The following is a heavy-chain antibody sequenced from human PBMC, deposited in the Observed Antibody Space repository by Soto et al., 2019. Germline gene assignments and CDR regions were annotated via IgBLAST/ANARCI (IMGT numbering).Heavy chain of an antibody. V-gene: IGHV4-61*05. D-gene: IGHD1-26*01. CDR1: GGSISSSSYY. Sequence: ASETLSLTCTVSGGSISSSSYYWGWIRQPPGKGLEWIGYIYYSGSTNCNPSLKSRVTISVDTSKNQFSLKLSSVTAADTAVYYCARRYGSAIDYWGQGTLVTVSS. CDR2: IYYSGST. CDR3: ARRYGSAIDY. J-gene: IGHJ4*02.